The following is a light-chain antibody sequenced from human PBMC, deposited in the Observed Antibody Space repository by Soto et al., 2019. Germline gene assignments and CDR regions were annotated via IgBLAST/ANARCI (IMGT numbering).Light chain of an antibody. Sequence: EVVITQSPASLSASPGERVTLSFRASQNIRSSLAWYQQKPGQAPRLLIYDASNRATGIPARFSGSGSGTDFTLTISSLEPEDFAVYYCQQRSNWPPITFGQGTRLEIK. CDR3: QQRSNWPPIT. V-gene: IGKV3-11*01. J-gene: IGKJ5*01. CDR1: QNIRSS. CDR2: DAS.